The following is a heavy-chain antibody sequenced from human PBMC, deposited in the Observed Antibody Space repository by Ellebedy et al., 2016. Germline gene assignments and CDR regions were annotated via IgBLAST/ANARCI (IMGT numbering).Heavy chain of an antibody. V-gene: IGHV3-48*01. CDR2: ISNSGSPT. CDR3: VRGFDIFDY. CDR1: GFTFSSYS. Sequence: GESLKISXAASGFTFSSYSMNWVRQAPGKGLEWVSYISNSGSPTYYADSVKGRFTTFRDNAKKSLYLQMNSLRAEDTAVYYCVRGFDIFDYWGQGTLVTVSS. J-gene: IGHJ4*02.